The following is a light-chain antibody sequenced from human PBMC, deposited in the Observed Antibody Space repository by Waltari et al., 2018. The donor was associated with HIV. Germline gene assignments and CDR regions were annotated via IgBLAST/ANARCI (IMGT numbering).Light chain of an antibody. CDR2: AAS. Sequence: DIQMTQSPSSLSASLGDRLIITCRASQTISTYVNWYQHKPGRAPNLLIYAASSLHSGVPSRFSGSGSGTDFTLTINSLQAEDFATYYCQQSYSGLTFGPGTKVD. CDR3: QQSYSGLT. J-gene: IGKJ3*01. V-gene: IGKV1-39*01. CDR1: QTISTY.